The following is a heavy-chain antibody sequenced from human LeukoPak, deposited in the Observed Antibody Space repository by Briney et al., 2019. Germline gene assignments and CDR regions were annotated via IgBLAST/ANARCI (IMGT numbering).Heavy chain of an antibody. J-gene: IGHJ4*02. V-gene: IGHV3-30*19. D-gene: IGHD3-16*02. CDR2: VSYDGSNK. CDR3: AIGDSLGELSSSFEY. Sequence: PGTSLRLSCAASGFPFSSYGMHWVRQAPDKGLEWVAVVSYDGSNKYYADSVKGRFTVSRDNSKNTLYLQMNSLRAEDTTVSYCAIGDSLGELSSSFEYWGQGTLVTVSS. CDR1: GFPFSSYG.